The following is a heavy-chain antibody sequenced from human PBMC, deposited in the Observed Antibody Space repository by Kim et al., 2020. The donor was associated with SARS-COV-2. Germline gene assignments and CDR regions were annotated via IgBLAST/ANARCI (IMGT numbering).Heavy chain of an antibody. CDR3: TQGGGWLPDY. J-gene: IGHJ4*02. Sequence: GSTNYNPSLKSRVTISLDTSKNQFSLKVNSVTAADTAVYYCTQGGGWLPDYWGQGTPVTVSS. CDR2: GST. D-gene: IGHD5-12*01. V-gene: IGHV4-59*03.